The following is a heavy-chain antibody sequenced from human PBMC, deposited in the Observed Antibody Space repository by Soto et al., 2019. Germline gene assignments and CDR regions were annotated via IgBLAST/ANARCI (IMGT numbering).Heavy chain of an antibody. CDR2: ISSSTSHT. CDR3: ARGRRAAADXFDF. V-gene: IGHV3-11*05. J-gene: IGHJ4*02. D-gene: IGHD6-13*01. CDR1: GFTFSDYY. Sequence: GGSLRLSCAVSGFTFSDYYMTWIRQAPGKGLEWVSYISSSTSHTNYADSVKGRFTISRDNAKNSLFLQMNSLRAEDTAVYYCARGRRAAADXFDFWGQAPLVTVSS.